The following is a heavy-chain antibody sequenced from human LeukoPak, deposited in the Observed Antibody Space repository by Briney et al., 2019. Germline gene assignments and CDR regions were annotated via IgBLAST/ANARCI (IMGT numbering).Heavy chain of an antibody. J-gene: IGHJ5*02. CDR3: ARDSCSSTSCRNWFDP. CDR2: IYYSGST. V-gene: IGHV4-59*01. Sequence: SETLSLTCTVSVGSLSSYYWSWIRQPPPEGLEWIGEIYYSGSTNYNPSLKSRVTISVDTSKNQFSLKLSSVTAADTAVYYCARDSCSSTSCRNWFDPWGQGTLVTVSS. D-gene: IGHD2-2*01. CDR1: VGSLSSYY.